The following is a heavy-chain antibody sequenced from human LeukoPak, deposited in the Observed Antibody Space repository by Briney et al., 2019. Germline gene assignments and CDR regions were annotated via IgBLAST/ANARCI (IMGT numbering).Heavy chain of an antibody. D-gene: IGHD3-10*01. CDR1: GFTFSSYW. V-gene: IGHV3-23*01. CDR2: ITRSGDNT. Sequence: GGSLRLSCAASGFTFSSYWMSWVRQAPGKGLEWVSGITRSGDNTYYADSVKGRFTISRDNSKNTLTLQMNSLRAADTAEYYCAKSGSGSYYYYYYMDVWGKGATVTISS. CDR3: AKSGSGSYYYYYYMDV. J-gene: IGHJ6*03.